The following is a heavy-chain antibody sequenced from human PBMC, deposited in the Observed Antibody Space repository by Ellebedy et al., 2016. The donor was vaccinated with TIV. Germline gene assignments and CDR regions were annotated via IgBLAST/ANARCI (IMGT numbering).Heavy chain of an antibody. Sequence: SETLSLXCTVSGGSIGTYYWSWFRQPPGKGLEWIGYSYYTGSANYNPSLQSRVTISVDTSKNHFSLHLNSVTTADTAVYYCARRGRTSHFDYWGQGTLVNVSS. V-gene: IGHV4-59*01. CDR1: GGSIGTYY. CDR2: SYYTGSA. D-gene: IGHD1-14*01. CDR3: ARRGRTSHFDY. J-gene: IGHJ4*02.